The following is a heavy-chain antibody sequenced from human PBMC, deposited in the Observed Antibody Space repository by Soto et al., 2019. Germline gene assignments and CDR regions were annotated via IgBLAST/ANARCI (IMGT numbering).Heavy chain of an antibody. D-gene: IGHD1-20*01. CDR2: IRSKTFGGTT. Sequence: EVQLVESGGGLVQPGRSLRLSCTASGFTFGDCAVSWFRQAPERGLEWVGFIRSKTFGGTTEYAASVKGRLTISRDDSKSIAYLEMNSLKTEDTAVYYCTRDRNWNHFPDLFNWFAPWCQGTLVTVSS. CDR3: TRDRNWNHFPDLFNWFAP. CDR1: GFTFGDCA. J-gene: IGHJ5*02. V-gene: IGHV3-49*03.